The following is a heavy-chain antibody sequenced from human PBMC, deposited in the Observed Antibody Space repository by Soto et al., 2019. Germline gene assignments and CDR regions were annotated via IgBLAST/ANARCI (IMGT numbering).Heavy chain of an antibody. D-gene: IGHD3-10*02. J-gene: IGHJ4*02. CDR1: GFTFSSNS. CDR3: AREMLTANY. V-gene: IGHV3-48*02. Sequence: QLVESGGGLVQPGGSLRLSCAASGFTFSSNSMNWVRQAPGKGPEWVAYIDSRGGTIYYADSVKGRFTISRDNAKNSLYLQMNSLRDEDTAVYYCAREMLTANYWGQGTLVTVSS. CDR2: IDSRGGTI.